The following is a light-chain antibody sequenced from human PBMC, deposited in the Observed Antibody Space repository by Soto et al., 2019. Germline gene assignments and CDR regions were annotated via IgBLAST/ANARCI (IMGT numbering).Light chain of an antibody. J-gene: IGKJ1*01. V-gene: IGKV3-20*01. Sequence: EIVLTQSPGTLSLSPAERATLSCRASQSVSSGFLAWYQQKPGQAPRLLIYGASSRATGIPDRFSGSGSGTDFTLTISRLAPEDFAVYYCQQYGSSPQTFGQGTKVDIK. CDR1: QSVSSGF. CDR2: GAS. CDR3: QQYGSSPQT.